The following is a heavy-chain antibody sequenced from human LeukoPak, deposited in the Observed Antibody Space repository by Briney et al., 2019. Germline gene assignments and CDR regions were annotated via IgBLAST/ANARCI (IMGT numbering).Heavy chain of an antibody. CDR3: ARSGGSGFQLDS. J-gene: IGHJ4*02. CDR2: SYTTGST. Sequence: SETLSLTCTVSGGSIGSYYWSWIRQPAGKGLEWIGRSYTTGSTNYNPSLKSRVTIPLDTSKNQLSLNLSSVTAADTAVYYCARSGGSGFQLDSWGQGTLVTVSS. D-gene: IGHD1-26*01. CDR1: GGSIGSYY. V-gene: IGHV4-4*07.